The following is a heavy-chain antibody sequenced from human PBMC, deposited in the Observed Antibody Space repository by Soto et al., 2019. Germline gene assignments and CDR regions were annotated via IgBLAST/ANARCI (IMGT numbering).Heavy chain of an antibody. D-gene: IGHD6-19*01. Sequence: ASVKVSCKASGYTFTGYGISWVRQAPGQRLEWMGRIIPILGNAKYAQKFQGRVTITRDKSASTAYMELGSLRSEDTAVYYCARGPAGAVAGIGYWGQGTLVTVSS. V-gene: IGHV1-18*01. J-gene: IGHJ4*02. CDR3: ARGPAGAVAGIGY. CDR2: IIPILGNA. CDR1: GYTFTGYG.